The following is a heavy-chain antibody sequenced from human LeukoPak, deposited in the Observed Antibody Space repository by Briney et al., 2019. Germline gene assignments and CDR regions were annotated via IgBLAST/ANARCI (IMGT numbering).Heavy chain of an antibody. V-gene: IGHV3-23*01. CDR2: ISGSGGST. J-gene: IGHJ4*02. CDR3: AKELLFIEYSSSFDY. D-gene: IGHD6-6*01. Sequence: GGSLRLSCAASGFTFSSYAMGSVRQAPGKGLEWVSAISGSGGSTYYADSVKGRFTISRDNSKNTLYLQMNSLRAEDTAVYYCAKELLFIEYSSSFDYWGQGTLVTVSS. CDR1: GFTFSSYA.